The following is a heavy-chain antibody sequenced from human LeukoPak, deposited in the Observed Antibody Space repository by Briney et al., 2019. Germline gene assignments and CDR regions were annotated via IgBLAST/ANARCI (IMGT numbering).Heavy chain of an antibody. CDR3: AGAQVVNYYYYMDV. Sequence: SETLSLTCTVSGGSISSYYWSWIRQPAGKGLEWIGRFYTSGSTNYNPSLKSRVTMSVDTSENQFSLKLSSVTAADTAVYYCAGAQVVNYYYYMDVWGKGTTVTVSS. CDR1: GGSISSYY. CDR2: FYTSGST. V-gene: IGHV4-4*07. J-gene: IGHJ6*03.